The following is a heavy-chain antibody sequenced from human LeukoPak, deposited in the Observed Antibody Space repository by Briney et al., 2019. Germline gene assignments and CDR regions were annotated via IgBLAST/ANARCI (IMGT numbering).Heavy chain of an antibody. V-gene: IGHV1-69*13. CDR2: IIPIFGTA. Sequence: ASVKVSCKASGGTFSSYAISWVRQAPGQGLEWMGGIIPIFGTANYAQKFQGRVTITADESTSTAYMELSSLRSEDTAVYYCARHRSGQYGSWGNWFDPWGQGTLVTVSS. J-gene: IGHJ5*02. CDR1: GGTFSSYA. D-gene: IGHD3-16*01. CDR3: ARHRSGQYGSWGNWFDP.